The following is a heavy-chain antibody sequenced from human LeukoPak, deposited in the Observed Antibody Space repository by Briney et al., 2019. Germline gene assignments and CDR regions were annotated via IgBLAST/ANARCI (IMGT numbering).Heavy chain of an antibody. D-gene: IGHD2-15*01. CDR2: ISGSGGST. CDR1: GFTFSSYG. Sequence: GGSLRLSCAASGFTFSSYGMSWVRQAPGKGLEWVSAISGSGGSTYYADSVKGRFTISRDNSKNTLYLQMNSLRAEDTAVYYCARESAIFCSGGSCYLFDYWGQGTLVTVSS. CDR3: ARESAIFCSGGSCYLFDY. V-gene: IGHV3-23*01. J-gene: IGHJ4*02.